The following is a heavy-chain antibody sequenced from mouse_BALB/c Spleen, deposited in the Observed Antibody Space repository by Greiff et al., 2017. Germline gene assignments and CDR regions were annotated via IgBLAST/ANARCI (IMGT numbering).Heavy chain of an antibody. Sequence: VQLQQSGAELVRPGTSVKISCKASGYTFTNYWLGWVKQRPGHGLEWIGDIYPGGGYTNYNEKFKGKATLTADTSSSTAYMQLSSLTSEDSAVYFCASPYYYGSSYYFDYGGQGTTLTVSS. D-gene: IGHD1-1*01. V-gene: IGHV1-63*02. CDR2: IYPGGGYT. CDR1: GYTFTNYW. J-gene: IGHJ2*01. CDR3: ASPYYYGSSYYFDY.